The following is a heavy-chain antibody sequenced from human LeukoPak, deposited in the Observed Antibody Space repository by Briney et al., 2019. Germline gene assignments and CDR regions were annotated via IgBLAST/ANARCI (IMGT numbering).Heavy chain of an antibody. D-gene: IGHD2-2*01. CDR3: ARDHGGNIVVVPAAMPFEDY. CDR1: GYTFTSYY. Sequence: ASVKVSCKASGYTFTSYYMHWVRQAPGQGLEWMGIINPSGGSTSYAQKFQGRVTMTRDTSISTTYMELSRLRSDDTAVYYCARDHGGNIVVVPAAMPFEDYWGQGTLVTVSS. CDR2: INPSGGST. V-gene: IGHV1-46*01. J-gene: IGHJ4*02.